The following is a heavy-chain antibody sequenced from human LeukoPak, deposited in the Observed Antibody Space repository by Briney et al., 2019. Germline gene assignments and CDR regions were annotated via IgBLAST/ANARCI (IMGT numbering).Heavy chain of an antibody. CDR1: GYTFTAYH. D-gene: IGHD6-13*01. V-gene: IGHV1-2*06. CDR3: ARDSSSSWTSFDY. J-gene: IGHJ4*02. CDR2: INPNSGGT. Sequence: ASVKVSCKASGYTFTAYHMHWVRQAPGQGHEWMGRINPNSGGTNFAQKFQGRVTMTRDTSISTAYMELSRLSSDDTAVYYCARDSSSSWTSFDYWGQGTLVTVSS.